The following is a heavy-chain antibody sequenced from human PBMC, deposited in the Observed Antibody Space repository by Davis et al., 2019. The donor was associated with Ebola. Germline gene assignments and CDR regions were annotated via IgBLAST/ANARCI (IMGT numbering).Heavy chain of an antibody. CDR3: ARLAAADEGLDY. V-gene: IGHV4-59*01. CDR2: IYYSGST. CDR1: GGSISSYY. J-gene: IGHJ4*02. D-gene: IGHD6-13*01. Sequence: SETLSLTCTVSGGSISSYYWSWIRQPPGKGLEWIGYIYYSGSTYYNPSLKSRVTISVDTSKNQFSLKLSSVTAADTAVYYCARLAAADEGLDYWGQGTLVTVSS.